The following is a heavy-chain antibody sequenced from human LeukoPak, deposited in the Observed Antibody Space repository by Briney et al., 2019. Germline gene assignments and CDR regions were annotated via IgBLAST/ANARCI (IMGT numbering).Heavy chain of an antibody. V-gene: IGHV1-46*01. J-gene: IGHJ3*02. CDR3: ARAVTPPDAFDI. Sequence: ASVKVSCKASGYTFTSYYMHWVRQAPGQGLEWMGIINPSGGSTSYAQKFQGRVTITRDTSTSTVHMELSSLRTEDTAVYYCARAVTPPDAFDIWGQGTMVTVSS. CDR1: GYTFTSYY. CDR2: INPSGGST. D-gene: IGHD2-21*02.